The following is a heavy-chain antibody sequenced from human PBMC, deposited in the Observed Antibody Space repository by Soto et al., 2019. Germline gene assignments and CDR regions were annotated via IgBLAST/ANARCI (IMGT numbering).Heavy chain of an antibody. CDR3: ARLGAYYQALDS. V-gene: IGHV4-59*08. J-gene: IGHJ4*02. Sequence: QVQLQESGPGLVKPSETLSLRCTVSDGSLSPNYWTWIRQAPGKGLEWIGYIYYAGTTTYNPSLKSRVPISIDTSKTEVSLKLASVAAADTAVYYCARLGAYYQALDSWGQGTLVTVSS. D-gene: IGHD3-22*01. CDR2: IYYAGTT. CDR1: DGSLSPNY.